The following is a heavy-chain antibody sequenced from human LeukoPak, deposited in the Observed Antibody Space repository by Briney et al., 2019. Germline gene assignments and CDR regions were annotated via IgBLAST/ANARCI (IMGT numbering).Heavy chain of an antibody. CDR2: IFSDGYTK. V-gene: IGHV3-33*01. D-gene: IGHD3-10*01. Sequence: GGSLRLSCAASGFIFSTYGMHWVRQAPGKGLEWVAVIFSDGYTKFYAGSVKDRFTISRDDSKNTLYLHMNSLIPGDTGVYYCARASGPFDFWGQGTLLTVSS. CDR1: GFIFSTYG. J-gene: IGHJ4*02. CDR3: ARASGPFDF.